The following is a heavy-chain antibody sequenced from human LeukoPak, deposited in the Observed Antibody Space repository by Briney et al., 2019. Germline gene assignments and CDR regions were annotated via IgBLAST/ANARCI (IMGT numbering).Heavy chain of an antibody. Sequence: SETLSLTCTVSGGSISSGGYYWSWIRQHPGKGLEWIGYIYYSGSTYYNPSLKSRVTMSVDTSKNHFSLKLSSVTAAGTAGYYCASSPRESGYYYFDYWGQGTLVTVSS. V-gene: IGHV4-31*03. CDR1: GGSISSGGYY. CDR2: IYYSGST. CDR3: ASSPRESGYYYFDY. D-gene: IGHD3-3*01. J-gene: IGHJ4*02.